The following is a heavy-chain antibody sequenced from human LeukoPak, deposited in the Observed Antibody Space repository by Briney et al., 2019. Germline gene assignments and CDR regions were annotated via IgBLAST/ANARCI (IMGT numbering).Heavy chain of an antibody. Sequence: GGSLRLSCAASGFTFSSAAMTWGRQAPGKGLEWVSTITGSDDATYYADTVKGRFTISRDFSRNTVGLQMNSLRTEDTAIYYCAKGPQLYSGYHPDYWGQGTLVTVSS. J-gene: IGHJ4*02. CDR3: AKGPQLYSGYHPDY. CDR2: ITGSDDAT. V-gene: IGHV3-23*01. D-gene: IGHD5-12*01. CDR1: GFTFSSAA.